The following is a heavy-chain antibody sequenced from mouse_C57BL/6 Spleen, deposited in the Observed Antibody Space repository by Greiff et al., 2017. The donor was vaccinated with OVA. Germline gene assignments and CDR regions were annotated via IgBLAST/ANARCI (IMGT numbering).Heavy chain of an antibody. CDR2: SRNKANDYTT. D-gene: IGHD1-1*01. J-gene: IGHJ4*01. CDR1: GFTFSDFY. Sequence: EVKLMESGGGLVQSGRSLRLSCATSGFTFSDFYMEWVRQAPGKGLEWIAASRNKANDYTTEYSASVKGRFIVSRDTSQSILYLQMNALRAEDTAIYYCERDEGTVVMDYWGQGTSVTVSS. V-gene: IGHV7-1*01. CDR3: ERDEGTVVMDY.